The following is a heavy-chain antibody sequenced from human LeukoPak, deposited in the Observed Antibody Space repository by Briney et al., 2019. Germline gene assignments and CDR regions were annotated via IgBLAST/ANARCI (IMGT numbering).Heavy chain of an antibody. V-gene: IGHV1-2*06. D-gene: IGHD3-10*01. Sequence: ASVKVSCKASGYTFTGYYMHWVRQAPGQELEWMGRINPNSGGTNYAQKFQGRVTMTRDTSISTAYMELSRLRSDDTAVYYCARDRVEAHYYYYYYMDVWGKGTTVTVSS. J-gene: IGHJ6*03. CDR1: GYTFTGYY. CDR2: INPNSGGT. CDR3: ARDRVEAHYYYYYYMDV.